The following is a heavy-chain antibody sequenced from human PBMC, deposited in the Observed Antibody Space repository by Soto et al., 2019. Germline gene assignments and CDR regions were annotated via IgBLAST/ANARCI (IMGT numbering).Heavy chain of an antibody. Sequence: SETLSLTCTVSGGSISSSSYYWGWIRQPPGKGLEWIGSIYYSGSTYYNPSLKSRVTISVDTSKNQFSLKLSSVTAADTAVYYCANQQYSYGYSMFYYYGMDVWGQGTTVTVSS. V-gene: IGHV4-39*01. CDR1: GGSISSSSYY. CDR2: IYYSGST. CDR3: ANQQYSYGYSMFYYYGMDV. J-gene: IGHJ6*02. D-gene: IGHD5-18*01.